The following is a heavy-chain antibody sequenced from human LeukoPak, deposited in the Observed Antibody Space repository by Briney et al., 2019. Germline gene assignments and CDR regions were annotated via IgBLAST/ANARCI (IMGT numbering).Heavy chain of an antibody. D-gene: IGHD2/OR15-2a*01. CDR2: IASDGSST. CDR1: GFTFSSYA. V-gene: IGHV3-74*01. J-gene: IGHJ4*02. Sequence: PGGSLRLSCAASGFTFSSYAMSWVRQAPGKGLVWVSRIASDGSSTTYADSVKGRFSISRDNAKNTLYLQMNSLRVEDTAVYYCVSFYEAYWGRGTLVTVSS. CDR3: VSFYEAY.